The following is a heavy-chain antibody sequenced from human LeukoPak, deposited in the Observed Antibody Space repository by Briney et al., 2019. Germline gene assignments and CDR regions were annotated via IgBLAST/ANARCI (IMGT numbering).Heavy chain of an antibody. CDR3: ARDGRIRFPVTNWFDP. CDR2: IYHSGST. D-gene: IGHD3-3*01. CDR1: GYSISSGYY. V-gene: IGHV4-38-2*02. Sequence: SETLSLTCTVSGYSISSGYYWGWIRQPPGKGLEWIASIYHSGSTYYNPSLRSRVTISVDTSKNQFSLKLSSVTAADTAAYFCARDGRIRFPVTNWFDPWGQGTLVTVSS. J-gene: IGHJ5*02.